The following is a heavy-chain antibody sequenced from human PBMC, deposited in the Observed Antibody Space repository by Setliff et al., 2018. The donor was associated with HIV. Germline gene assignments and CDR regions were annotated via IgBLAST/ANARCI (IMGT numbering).Heavy chain of an antibody. CDR2: IIPMYGPA. V-gene: IGHV1-69*06. Sequence: ASVKVSCKASGVTFSNCSISWVRQAPGQGLEWMGGIIPMYGPAHYAQKFQGRVTTTEDTSTDTAYMELSSLRPEDTAVYYCATRIRDGHRGYGYFDFWGQGTLVTVSS. J-gene: IGHJ4*02. CDR1: GVTFSNCS. CDR3: ATRIRDGHRGYGYFDF. D-gene: IGHD5-12*01.